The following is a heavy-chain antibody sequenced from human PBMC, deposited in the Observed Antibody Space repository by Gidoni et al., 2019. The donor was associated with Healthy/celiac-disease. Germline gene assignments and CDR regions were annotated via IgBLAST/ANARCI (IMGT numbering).Heavy chain of an antibody. J-gene: IGHJ5*02. CDR2: ISSSSSYI. V-gene: IGHV3-21*01. CDR3: ARDPIPYCGGDCYSYWFDP. D-gene: IGHD2-21*02. Sequence: EVQLVESGGGLVKPGGSLRLSCAASGFTFSSYSMNWVRQAPGKGLEWVSSISSSSSYIYYADSVKGRFTISRDNAKNSLYLQMNSLRAEDTAVYYCARDPIPYCGGDCYSYWFDPWGQGTLVTVSS. CDR1: GFTFSSYS.